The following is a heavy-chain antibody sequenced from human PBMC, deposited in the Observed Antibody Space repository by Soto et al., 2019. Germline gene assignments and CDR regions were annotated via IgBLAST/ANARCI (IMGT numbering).Heavy chain of an antibody. Sequence: GGSLRLSCAASEITFSAYAMGWVRQTPGKGLEWVSGISANTLGTYYADSVKGRFTVSRDNSNNILYLQMNFLRAEDTALYYCTTLMQFGSGSSISSVDYWGQGTLVTVSS. CDR1: EITFSAYA. J-gene: IGHJ4*02. V-gene: IGHV3-23*01. CDR2: ISANTLGT. D-gene: IGHD3-10*01. CDR3: TTLMQFGSGSSISSVDY.